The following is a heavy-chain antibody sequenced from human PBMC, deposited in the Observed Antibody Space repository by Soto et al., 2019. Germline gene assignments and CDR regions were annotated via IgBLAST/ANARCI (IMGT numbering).Heavy chain of an antibody. Sequence: QVQLQESGPGLVRPSQTLSLTCTVSGGSISGSSYYWSWIRQHPRKGLEWIGYIYYSGNTYHNPSLKSRVTISLDTSKNQFSLNLSSLTAADTAVYYCARCVVTAILGYGMDVWGQGTTVTVSS. CDR1: GGSISGSSYY. CDR2: IYYSGNT. J-gene: IGHJ6*02. D-gene: IGHD2-21*02. CDR3: ARCVVTAILGYGMDV. V-gene: IGHV4-31*03.